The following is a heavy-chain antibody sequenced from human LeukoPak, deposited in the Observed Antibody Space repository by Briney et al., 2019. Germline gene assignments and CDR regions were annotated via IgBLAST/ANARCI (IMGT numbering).Heavy chain of an antibody. D-gene: IGHD3-3*01. V-gene: IGHV3-74*01. J-gene: IGHJ5*02. CDR1: GFTFSIYW. Sequence: GGSLRLSCAASGFTFSIYWMHWVRQAPGKGLVWVSRINSDGSSTSYADSVKGRFTISRDNAKNTLYLQMNSLRAEDTAVYYCARDEDWSGYYGAFDTWGQGTLVTVSS. CDR2: INSDGSST. CDR3: ARDEDWSGYYGAFDT.